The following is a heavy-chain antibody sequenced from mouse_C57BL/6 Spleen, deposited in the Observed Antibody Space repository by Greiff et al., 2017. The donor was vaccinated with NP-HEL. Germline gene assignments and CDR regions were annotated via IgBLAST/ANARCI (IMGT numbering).Heavy chain of an antibody. V-gene: IGHV5-17*01. CDR1: GFTFSDYG. J-gene: IGHJ2*01. D-gene: IGHD1-1*01. Sequence: VKLVESGGGLVKPGGSLKLSCAASGFTFSDYGMHWVRQAPEKGLEWVAYTSSGSSTIYYADTVKARFTISTDTAKNTLFLQRISLRSEDTAMYYWARGYGSSFHDYWGQGTTVTVST. CDR3: ARGYGSSFHDY. CDR2: TSSGSSTI.